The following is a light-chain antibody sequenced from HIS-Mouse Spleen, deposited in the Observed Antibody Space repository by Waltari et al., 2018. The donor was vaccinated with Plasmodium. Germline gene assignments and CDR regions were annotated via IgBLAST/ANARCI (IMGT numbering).Light chain of an antibody. Sequence: AIRMTQSPSSFSASTGDRVTITCRASQGISSYLAWYEQKPGKAPRRLIYAAYTLQSGVPSRFSGSGYGTDCTLTISWLQAEDFATYYCRQYYSYPVTIGGGSKVEIK. CDR1: QGISSY. V-gene: IGKV1-8*01. CDR3: RQYYSYPVT. J-gene: IGKJ4*01. CDR2: AAY.